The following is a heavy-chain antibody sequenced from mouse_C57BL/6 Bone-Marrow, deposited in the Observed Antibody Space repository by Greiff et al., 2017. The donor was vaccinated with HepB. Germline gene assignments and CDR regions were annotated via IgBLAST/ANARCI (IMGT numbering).Heavy chain of an antibody. CDR1: GYTFTSYW. J-gene: IGHJ4*01. CDR2: IYPSDSET. V-gene: IGHV1-61*01. CDR3: ARGDYAMDY. Sequence: QVQLQQPGAELVRPGSSVKLSCKASGYTFTSYWMDWVKQRPGQGLEWIGNIYPSDSETHYNQKFKDKATLTVYKSSSTAYMQLSSLTSEDSAVYYCARGDYAMDYWGQGTSVTVSS.